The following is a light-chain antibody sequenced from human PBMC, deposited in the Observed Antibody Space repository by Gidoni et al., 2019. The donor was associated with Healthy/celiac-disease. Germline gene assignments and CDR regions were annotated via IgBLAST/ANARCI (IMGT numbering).Light chain of an antibody. CDR1: QGIRND. J-gene: IGKJ1*01. CDR2: AAS. V-gene: IGKV1-6*01. CDR3: LQDYNSPRT. Sequence: AIQMTQSPSSLSASVGDRVTITCRASQGIRNDLGWYQQKPGKAPKLLIYAASSLQSGVPSRFSGSGAGTDFTITISSLQPEDFATYYCLQDYNSPRTFGQGTKVEIK.